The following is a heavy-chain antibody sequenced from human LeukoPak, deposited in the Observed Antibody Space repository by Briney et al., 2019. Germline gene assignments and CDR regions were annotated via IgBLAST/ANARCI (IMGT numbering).Heavy chain of an antibody. CDR1: GFTLSNYD. J-gene: IGHJ5*02. V-gene: IGHV3-21*01. Sequence: PGGSLRLSCAASGFTLSNYDMNWVRQAPGKGLEWVSSISTSSRYIYYKDSVRGRFTISRDDAMNSLYLEMNSLRAEDTAVYYCARADCSSSTCYLRRSWFDPWGQGTLVTVSS. CDR2: ISTSSRYI. D-gene: IGHD2-2*01. CDR3: ARADCSSSTCYLRRSWFDP.